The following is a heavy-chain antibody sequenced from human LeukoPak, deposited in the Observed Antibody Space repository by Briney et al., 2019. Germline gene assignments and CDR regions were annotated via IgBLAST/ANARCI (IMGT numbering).Heavy chain of an antibody. J-gene: IGHJ4*02. CDR2: MYYSGST. Sequence: SETLSLTFTVSGGSITSSSYYPGWIRQPPGQGLEWIGSMYYSGSTYYNPSLKSRGTLSVDTSNHQFSLKLSSVSATDTAVYYCASLTYYDFCGGYYIVFDYWVQATQVTVSS. D-gene: IGHD3-3*01. CDR3: ASLTYYDFCGGYYIVFDY. CDR1: GGSITSSSYY. V-gene: IGHV4-39*01.